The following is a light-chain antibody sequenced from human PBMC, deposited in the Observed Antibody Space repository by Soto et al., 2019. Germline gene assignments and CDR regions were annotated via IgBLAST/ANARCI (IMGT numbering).Light chain of an antibody. J-gene: IGLJ2*01. CDR2: QDN. V-gene: IGLV3-1*01. CDR1: KLGDKY. CDR3: QAWDSSTVV. Sequence: SSELTQPPSVSVSPGQTASITCSGAKLGDKYACWYQQKPGQSPVLVIYQDNKLHSAIPERFSGSKSGNTATLTVTGTQAMDEADCYCQAWDSSTVVFGGGTKLTVL.